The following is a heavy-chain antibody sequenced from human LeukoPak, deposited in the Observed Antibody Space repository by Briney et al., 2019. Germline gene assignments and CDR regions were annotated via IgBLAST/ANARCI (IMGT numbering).Heavy chain of an antibody. D-gene: IGHD3-10*01. CDR3: ARAPVLLWFGELLSLDY. CDR2: ISAYTGNT. J-gene: IGHJ4*02. Sequence: ASVKVSCKASGYTFTSYGISWVRQAPGQGLEWMGWISAYTGNTNYAQKLQGRVTMTTDTSTSTAYMELRSLRSDDTAVYYCARAPVLLWFGELLSLDYWGQGTLVTVSS. CDR1: GYTFTSYG. V-gene: IGHV1-18*04.